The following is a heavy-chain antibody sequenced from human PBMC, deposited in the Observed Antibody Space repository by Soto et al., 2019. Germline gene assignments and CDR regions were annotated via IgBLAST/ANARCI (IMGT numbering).Heavy chain of an antibody. D-gene: IGHD3-22*01. CDR3: AKNADSSGYHTLDF. J-gene: IGHJ4*02. CDR2: ISYDGSNK. Sequence: GGSLRLSCAASGFTFSNSELHWVRRAPGKGLEWVAFISYDGSNKYYADSVKGRFTISRDNSKSTLYLQMNSVRAEDTAVYYCAKNADSSGYHTLDFWGQGTVVTVSS. V-gene: IGHV3-30*18. CDR1: GFTFSNSE.